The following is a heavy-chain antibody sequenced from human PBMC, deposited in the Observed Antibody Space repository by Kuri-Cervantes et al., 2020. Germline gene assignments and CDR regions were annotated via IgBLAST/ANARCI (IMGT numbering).Heavy chain of an antibody. Sequence: GGSLRLSCAASGFTFSSYAMSWVRQAPGKGLEWVSAISGSGGSTYYADSVKGRFTISRDNSKNTLYLQMNSLTAEDTAVYYCAIDSGGYAEHYWGQGTLVTVSS. CDR3: AIDSGGYAEHY. CDR1: GFTFSSYA. V-gene: IGHV3-23*01. J-gene: IGHJ4*02. D-gene: IGHD5-12*01. CDR2: ISGSGGST.